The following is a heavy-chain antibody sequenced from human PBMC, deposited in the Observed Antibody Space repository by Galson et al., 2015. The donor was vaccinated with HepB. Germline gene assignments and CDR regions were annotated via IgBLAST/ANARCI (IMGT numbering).Heavy chain of an antibody. V-gene: IGHV1-24*01. CDR2: FDPEDGET. CDR3: ATDGYCSSTSCYLPRYI. Sequence: SVKVSCKVSGYTLTELSMHWVRQAPGKGLEWMGGFDPEDGETIYAQKFQGRVTMTEDTSTDTAYMELSSLRSEDTAVYYCATDGYCSSTSCYLPRYIWGQGTMVTVSS. J-gene: IGHJ3*02. D-gene: IGHD2-2*01. CDR1: GYTLTELS.